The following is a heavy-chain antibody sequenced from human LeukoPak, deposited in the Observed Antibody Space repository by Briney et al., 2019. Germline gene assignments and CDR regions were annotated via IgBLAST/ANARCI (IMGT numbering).Heavy chain of an antibody. CDR2: IKGKTHGGTT. Sequence: KPGGSLRLSCAASGFTFSNAWMTWVRQAPGKGLEWVGRIKGKTHGGTTDYAAPVKGRFTISRDDSKNTLYVQMNGLKTEDTAVYFCTTGGYCDYSGYSSWDDYWGQGTLVTVSS. V-gene: IGHV3-15*01. CDR1: GFTFSNAW. D-gene: IGHD3-22*01. J-gene: IGHJ4*02. CDR3: TTGGYCDYSGYSSWDDY.